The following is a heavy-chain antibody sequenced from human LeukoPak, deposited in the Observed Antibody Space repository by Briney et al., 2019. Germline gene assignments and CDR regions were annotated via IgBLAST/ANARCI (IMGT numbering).Heavy chain of an antibody. CDR3: ARELPREVTLDY. V-gene: IGHV3-74*01. D-gene: IGHD2-21*02. CDR1: EFNFFSYG. J-gene: IGHJ4*01. CDR2: IFADGSTT. Sequence: QAGGSLRLSCVASEFNFFSYGMQWVCQAPGKGLVWVSRIFADGSTTSYADSVKGRFTVSRDNAKNTLYLQMDSLRAEDTAVYYCARELPREVTLDYWGQGTLVTVSP.